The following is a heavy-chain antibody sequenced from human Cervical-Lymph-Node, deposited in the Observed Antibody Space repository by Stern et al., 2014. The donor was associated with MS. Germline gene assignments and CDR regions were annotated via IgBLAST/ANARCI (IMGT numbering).Heavy chain of an antibody. CDR3: ASQRWFGDPPA. Sequence: EMQLVESGGGLVQPGRSLRLSCTAADFSVSSNYMSWVRQAPGKGPEWVSIIYPAAIVRYADSVRGRFTVSRDNSKNTMFLEMNNVRADDTAVYYCASQRWFGDPPAWGQGTVVIVSS. J-gene: IGHJ5*02. CDR1: DFSVSSNY. CDR2: IYPAAIV. V-gene: IGHV3-53*01. D-gene: IGHD3-10*01.